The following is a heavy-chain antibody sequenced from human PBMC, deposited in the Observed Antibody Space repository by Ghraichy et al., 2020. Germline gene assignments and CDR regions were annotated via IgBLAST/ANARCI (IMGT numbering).Heavy chain of an antibody. V-gene: IGHV3-23*01. J-gene: IGHJ4*02. Sequence: GGSLRLSCAASGFTFSSYAMSWVRQAPGKGLEWVSAISGSGGSTYYADSVKGRFTISRDNSKNTLYLQMNSLRAEDTAVYYCATADYDFWSGYYTGDYWGQGTLVTVSS. D-gene: IGHD3-3*01. CDR2: ISGSGGST. CDR1: GFTFSSYA. CDR3: ATADYDFWSGYYTGDY.